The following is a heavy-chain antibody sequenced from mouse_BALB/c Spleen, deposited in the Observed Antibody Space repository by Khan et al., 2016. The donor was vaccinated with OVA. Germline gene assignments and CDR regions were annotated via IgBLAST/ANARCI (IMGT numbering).Heavy chain of an antibody. D-gene: IGHD1-3*01. J-gene: IGHJ2*01. CDR1: GSSLTSYG. V-gene: IGHV2-9*02. CDR2: IWACAST. Sequence: QVQLKQSGPGLVAPSQTLSITCTVSGSSLTSYGVHWVRQPPGKGLEWLGVIWACASTNHNSALMSRLSVSKDNSKSQVFLKMNSLQTDDTAMYYCARLEDIWGQGTTLTVSS. CDR3: ARLEDI.